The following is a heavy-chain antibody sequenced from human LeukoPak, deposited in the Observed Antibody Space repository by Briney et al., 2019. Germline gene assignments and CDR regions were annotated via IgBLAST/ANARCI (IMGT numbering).Heavy chain of an antibody. CDR1: GYTFTSYD. J-gene: IGHJ4*02. V-gene: IGHV1-8*01. Sequence: ASVKVSCKASGYTFTSYDINWVRQAPGQGLEWMGWMNPNSGNTGYAQKFQGRVTMTRNTSISTAYMELSSLRSEDTAVYYCARTEQQLVPFDYWGQGTLVTVSS. CDR3: ARTEQQLVPFDY. D-gene: IGHD6-13*01. CDR2: MNPNSGNT.